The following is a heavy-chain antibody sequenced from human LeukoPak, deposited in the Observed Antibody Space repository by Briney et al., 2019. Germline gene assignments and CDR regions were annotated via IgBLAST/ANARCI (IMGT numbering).Heavy chain of an antibody. CDR2: ISSSSSYI. V-gene: IGHV3-21*01. D-gene: IGHD6-13*01. CDR3: AREPGIAAAGEDY. J-gene: IGHJ4*02. CDR1: GFTFSSYS. Sequence: PGGSLRLSCAASGFTFSSYSMNWVRQAPGKGLEWVSSISSSSSYIYYADSVKGRFTISRDNAENSLYLQMNSLRAEDTAVYYCAREPGIAAAGEDYWGQGTLVTVSS.